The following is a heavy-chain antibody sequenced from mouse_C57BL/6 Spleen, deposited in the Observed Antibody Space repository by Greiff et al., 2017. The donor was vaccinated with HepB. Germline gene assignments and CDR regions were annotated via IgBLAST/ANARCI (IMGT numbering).Heavy chain of an antibody. J-gene: IGHJ4*01. Sequence: QVQLKESGPELVKPGASVKISCKASGYAFSSSWMNWVKQRPGKGLEWIGRIYPGDGDTNYNGKFKGKATLTADKSSSTAYMQLSSLTSEDSAVYFCARDNYYGYAMDYWGQGTSVTVSS. D-gene: IGHD1-1*01. CDR3: ARDNYYGYAMDY. CDR1: GYAFSSSW. CDR2: IYPGDGDT. V-gene: IGHV1-82*01.